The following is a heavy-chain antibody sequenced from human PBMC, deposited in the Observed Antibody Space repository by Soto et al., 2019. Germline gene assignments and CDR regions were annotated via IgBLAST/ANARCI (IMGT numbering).Heavy chain of an antibody. D-gene: IGHD6-13*01. CDR3: ARDVAAADY. CDR2: INAGNGNT. CDR1: GYTFTSYA. V-gene: IGHV1-3*05. Sequence: QVQLVQSGAEEKKPGASVKVSCKASGYTFTSYAMHWVRQAPGQRLEWMGWINAGNGNTKYSQKLQRRFTFXRDTSASTAYMELSSLRSEDTAVYYCARDVAAADYWGQGTLVTVSS. J-gene: IGHJ4*02.